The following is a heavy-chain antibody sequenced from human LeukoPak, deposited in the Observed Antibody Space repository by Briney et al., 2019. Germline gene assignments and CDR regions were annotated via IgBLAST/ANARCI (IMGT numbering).Heavy chain of an antibody. CDR3: ARGLGIAVANYDAFDI. J-gene: IGHJ3*02. Sequence: SETLSLTCAVYGGSFSGYYWSWIRQPPGKGLEWIGEINHSGSTNYNPSLKSRVTISVDTSKNQFSLKLSSVTAADTAVYYCARGLGIAVANYDAFDIWGQGTMVTVSS. V-gene: IGHV4-34*01. CDR1: GGSFSGYY. D-gene: IGHD6-19*01. CDR2: INHSGST.